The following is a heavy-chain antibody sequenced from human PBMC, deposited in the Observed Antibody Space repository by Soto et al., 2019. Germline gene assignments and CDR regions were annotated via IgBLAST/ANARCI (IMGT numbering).Heavy chain of an antibody. J-gene: IGHJ4*02. CDR1: GFTFSSYG. CDR2: ISYDGSNK. V-gene: IGHV3-30*18. CDR3: AKSPLRAKANYFDY. Sequence: QVQLVESGGGVVQPGRSLRLSCAASGFTFSSYGMHWVRQAPGKGLEWVAVISYDGSNKYYADSVKGRFTISRDNSKNTLYLQMNSLRAEDTAEYYCAKSPLRAKANYFDYWGQGTLVTVSS.